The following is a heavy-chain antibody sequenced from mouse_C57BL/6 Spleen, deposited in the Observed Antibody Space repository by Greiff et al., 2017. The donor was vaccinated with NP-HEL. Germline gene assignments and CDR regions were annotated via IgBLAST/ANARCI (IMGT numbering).Heavy chain of an antibody. J-gene: IGHJ2*01. Sequence: VQLQQSGAELVMPGASVKLSCKASGYTFTSYWMHWVKQRPGQGLEWIGEIDPSDSYTNYNQKFKGKSTLTVDKSSSTAYMQLSSLTSEDSAVYYCARQGVVTTGDYWGQGTTLTVSS. D-gene: IGHD2-5*01. CDR1: GYTFTSYW. CDR3: ARQGVVTTGDY. CDR2: IDPSDSYT. V-gene: IGHV1-69*01.